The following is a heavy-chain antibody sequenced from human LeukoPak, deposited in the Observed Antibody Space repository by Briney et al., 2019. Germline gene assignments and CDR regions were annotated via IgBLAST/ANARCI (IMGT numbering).Heavy chain of an antibody. CDR3: ASASGY. V-gene: IGHV4-4*07. CDR1: GDSISSDY. Sequence: SETLSLTCSVSGDSISSDYRRWLRQLAGKGLEWIGRIYTTGSTNYNPSLKSRVTMSVDMSKNQFSLKLSSVTAADTAVYYCASASGYWGQGTLVTVSS. J-gene: IGHJ4*02. CDR2: IYTTGST. D-gene: IGHD6-19*01.